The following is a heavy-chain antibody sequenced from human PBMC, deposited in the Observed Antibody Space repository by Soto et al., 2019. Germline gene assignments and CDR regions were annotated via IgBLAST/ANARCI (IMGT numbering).Heavy chain of an antibody. V-gene: IGHV4-31*03. Sequence: QVQLQESGPGLVKPSETLTLTCTVSGGSISNGGYHWTWIRLSPGKGLEWIGYVYHTGHADYNPSLKGRLSISVDTSMNQFSLNRNSLTDADTAISYGTIERGLAASMVRGARWFDPWGQGIMVTVSS. D-gene: IGHD3-10*01. CDR3: TIERGLAASMVRGARWFDP. J-gene: IGHJ5*02. CDR2: VYHTGHA. CDR1: GGSISNGGYH.